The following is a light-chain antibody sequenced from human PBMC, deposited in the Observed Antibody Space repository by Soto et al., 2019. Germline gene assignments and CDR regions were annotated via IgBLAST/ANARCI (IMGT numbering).Light chain of an antibody. CDR1: QNISSKS. V-gene: IGKV3-20*01. CDR3: HQYDTSYFT. Sequence: EIVLTQSPGTLSLSPGERATLSCRAGQNISSKSLAWYQQKPGQAPRLLIYGASSRAADVPDRFSGGGSGTDFTLTVNRLEPEDFAVYYCHQYDTSYFTFGPGTRVDMK. J-gene: IGKJ3*01. CDR2: GAS.